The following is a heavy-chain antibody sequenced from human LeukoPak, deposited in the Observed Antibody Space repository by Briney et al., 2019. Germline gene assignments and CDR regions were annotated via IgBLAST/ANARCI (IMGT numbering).Heavy chain of an antibody. Sequence: GGSVRLSCAASGFTFSDYGMHWVRQAPGKGLEWVAVVSYDASNQYYADSVKGRFTISRDSSKNTLYLQMNSLRPEDTAVYYCAKSLHSDNSGYHDYWGQGTLVTVSS. J-gene: IGHJ4*02. CDR3: AKSLHSDNSGYHDY. V-gene: IGHV3-30*18. CDR1: GFTFSDYG. D-gene: IGHD3-22*01. CDR2: VSYDASNQ.